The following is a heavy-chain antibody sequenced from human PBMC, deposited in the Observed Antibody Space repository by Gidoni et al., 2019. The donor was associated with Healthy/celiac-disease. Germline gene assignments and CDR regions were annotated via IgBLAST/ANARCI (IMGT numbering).Heavy chain of an antibody. D-gene: IGHD2-15*01. V-gene: IGHV3-15*01. CDR2: IKSKTDGGTT. Sequence: EVQLVESGGGLVKPGGSLRLSCAACGFNFSNAWRSWVRQAPGKGLEWVGRIKSKTDGGTTDYAAPVKGRFTISRDDSKNTLYLQMNSLKTEDTAVYYCTTDVCGGSCSIDYWGQGTLVTVSS. J-gene: IGHJ4*02. CDR3: TTDVCGGSCSIDY. CDR1: GFNFSNAW.